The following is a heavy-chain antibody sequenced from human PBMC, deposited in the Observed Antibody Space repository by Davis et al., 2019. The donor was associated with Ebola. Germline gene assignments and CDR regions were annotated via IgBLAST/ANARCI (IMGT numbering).Heavy chain of an antibody. Sequence: ASVKVSCKASGYTFTSYGISWVRQAPGQGLEWMGWISAYNGNTNYAQKLQGRVTMTTDTSTSTAYMELRSLRSDDTAVYYCARDLPITMIVVVTPFDYWGQGTLVTVSS. CDR2: ISAYNGNT. J-gene: IGHJ4*02. CDR3: ARDLPITMIVVVTPFDY. V-gene: IGHV1-18*04. D-gene: IGHD3-22*01. CDR1: GYTFTSYG.